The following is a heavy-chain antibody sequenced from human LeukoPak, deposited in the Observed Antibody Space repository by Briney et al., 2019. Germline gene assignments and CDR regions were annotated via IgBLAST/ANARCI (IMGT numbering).Heavy chain of an antibody. J-gene: IGHJ4*02. Sequence: GGSLRLSCATSGFIFSHHGMNWVRQAPGKGLEWVSAFSGSGVSTYYADSVKGRFTISRDNSKNTLYLQMHSLRVEDTGVYYCAKGGSSSWDFFDYWGQGTLVTVSS. CDR2: FSGSGVST. CDR1: GFIFSHHG. V-gene: IGHV3-23*01. CDR3: AKGGSSSWDFFDY. D-gene: IGHD6-13*01.